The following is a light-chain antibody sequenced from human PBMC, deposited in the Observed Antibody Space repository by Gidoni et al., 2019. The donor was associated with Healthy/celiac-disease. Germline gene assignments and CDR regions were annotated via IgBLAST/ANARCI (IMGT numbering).Light chain of an antibody. Sequence: EIVVTQSPATLCVSPGERATLSGRARQRVSSNLAWYQQKPGQAPRLLIYGASTRATGIPARFSGSGSGTEFTLTISSLQSEDFAVYYCQQYNNWPPLTFGGGTKVEIK. V-gene: IGKV3-15*01. CDR2: GAS. CDR1: QRVSSN. J-gene: IGKJ4*01. CDR3: QQYNNWPPLT.